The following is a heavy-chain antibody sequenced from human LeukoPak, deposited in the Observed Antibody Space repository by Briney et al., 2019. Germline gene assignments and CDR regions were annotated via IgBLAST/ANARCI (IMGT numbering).Heavy chain of an antibody. D-gene: IGHD4-17*01. CDR3: ARDRYGDYSGNWFDP. J-gene: IGHJ5*02. CDR2: IYYSGST. Sequence: SETLSLTCTVSGGSISSGDYYWSWIRQPPEKGLEWIGYIYYSGSTYYNPSLKSRVTISVDTSKNQFSLKLSSVTAADTAVYYCARDRYGDYSGNWFDPWGQGTLVTVSS. V-gene: IGHV4-30-4*08. CDR1: GGSISSGDYY.